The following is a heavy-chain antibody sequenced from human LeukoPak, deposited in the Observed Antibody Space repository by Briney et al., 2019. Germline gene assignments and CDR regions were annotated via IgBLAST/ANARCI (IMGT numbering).Heavy chain of an antibody. J-gene: IGHJ4*02. CDR1: GFTFSDYY. Sequence: PGGSLRLSCAASGFTFSDYYMSWIRQAPGKGLEWVSYISTSGTTMYYADSVKGRFTISRDNAKNSLYLQMNSLRAEDTAAYYCAKLHGYNFDYWGQGTLVTVSS. V-gene: IGHV3-11*04. CDR2: ISTSGTTM. CDR3: AKLHGYNFDY. D-gene: IGHD5-24*01.